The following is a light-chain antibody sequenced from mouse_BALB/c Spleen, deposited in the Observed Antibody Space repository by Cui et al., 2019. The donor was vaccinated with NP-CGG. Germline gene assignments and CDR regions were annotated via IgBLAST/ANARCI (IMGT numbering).Light chain of an antibody. Sequence: AVVTPGSVLTTSPGETVTLTCRSSIGAVTTSNYANWVQEKPDHLFTGLIGGTNNRTPGVPARFSGSLIGDKAALTITGAQTEDEAIYFCALWYSNHWVFGGGTKLTVL. CDR3: ALWYSNHWV. V-gene: IGLV1*01. CDR2: GTN. CDR1: IGAVTTSNY. J-gene: IGLJ1*01.